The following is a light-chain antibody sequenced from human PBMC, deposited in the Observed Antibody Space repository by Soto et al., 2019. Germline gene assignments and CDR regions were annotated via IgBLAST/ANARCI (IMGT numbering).Light chain of an antibody. Sequence: QSVLTQPRSVSGSPGQSVTISCTGTNNDVGGYNYVSWYQQHPGKAPKLMIFEVNKRPSGVPDRFSGSKSGNTASLTISGLQAEDEADYYCCSYAGNYIYVFGTGTKVTVL. CDR1: NNDVGGYNY. CDR2: EVN. V-gene: IGLV2-11*01. CDR3: CSYAGNYIYV. J-gene: IGLJ1*01.